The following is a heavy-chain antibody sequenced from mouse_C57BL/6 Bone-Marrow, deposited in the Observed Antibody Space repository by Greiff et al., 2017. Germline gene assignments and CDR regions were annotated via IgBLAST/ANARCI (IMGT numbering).Heavy chain of an antibody. V-gene: IGHV1-81*01. CDR1: GYTFTSYG. J-gene: IGHJ1*03. D-gene: IGHD1-1*01. CDR2: IYPRSGNT. Sequence: QVQLQQSGAELARPGASVKLSCKASGYTFTSYGISWVKQRTGQGLEWIGEIYPRSGNTYYNEKFKGKATLTADKSSSTAYMELRSLTSEDSAVYSCARNYGSSDWYFDVWGTGTTVTVSS. CDR3: ARNYGSSDWYFDV.